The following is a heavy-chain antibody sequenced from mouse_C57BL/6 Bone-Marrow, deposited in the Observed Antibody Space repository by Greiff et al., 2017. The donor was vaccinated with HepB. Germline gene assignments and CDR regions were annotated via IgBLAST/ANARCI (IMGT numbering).Heavy chain of an antibody. V-gene: IGHV3-6*01. CDR3: ARERLYLYAMDY. CDR2: ISYDGSN. J-gene: IGHJ4*01. CDR1: GYSITSGYY. Sequence: DVQLQESGPGLVKSSQSLSLTCSVPGYSITSGYYWNWIRQFPGNKLEWMGYISYDGSNNYNPSLKNRISITRDTSKNQFFLKLNSVTTEDTATYYCARERLYLYAMDYWGQGTSVTVSS. D-gene: IGHD5-1*01.